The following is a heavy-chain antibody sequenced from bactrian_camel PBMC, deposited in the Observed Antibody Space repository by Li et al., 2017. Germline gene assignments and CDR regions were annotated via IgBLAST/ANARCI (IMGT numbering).Heavy chain of an antibody. J-gene: IGHJ4*01. Sequence: HVQLVESGGGSVQAGGSLKLSCVASGYRFSSCTMAWYRQAPGKEREGVATIYTGDGNTAYADSVKGRFTISTDNAKTTMYLQMNSLKSEDAAMYYCATWTGNYWGQGTQVTVS. CDR1: GYRFSSCT. CDR3: ATWTGNY. CDR2: IYTGDGNT. V-gene: IGHV3S1*01. D-gene: IGHD6*01.